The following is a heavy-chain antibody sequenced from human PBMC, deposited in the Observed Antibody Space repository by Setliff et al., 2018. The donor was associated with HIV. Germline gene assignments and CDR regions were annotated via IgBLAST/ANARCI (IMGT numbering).Heavy chain of an antibody. J-gene: IGHJ4*02. Sequence: ASVKVSCKASGYTFTNYAMHWVRQAPGQRLEWMGWINAGNGDTKYSQKFQGRVTFTWDTSASTAYMELSSLRSEDTALYYCARDSGDDYSAYYYYFDYWGQGTPVTVSS. CDR3: ARDSGDDYSAYYYYFDY. CDR2: INAGNGDT. V-gene: IGHV1-3*01. CDR1: GYTFTNYA. D-gene: IGHD4-4*01.